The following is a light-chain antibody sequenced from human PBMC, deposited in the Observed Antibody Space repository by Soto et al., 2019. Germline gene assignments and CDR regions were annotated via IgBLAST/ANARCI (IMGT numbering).Light chain of an antibody. J-gene: IGKJ1*01. CDR1: QTISNY. V-gene: IGKV1-39*01. CDR2: TVS. Sequence: DIQMTQSPSSLSASVGDRVTITCRANQTISNYLNWYQQKPGKAPKILVSTVSNLHSGVPSKFSGGASGTDFTLTISSLQPEDRATLFCQQSYTTSWTFGQGTKVAI. CDR3: QQSYTTSWT.